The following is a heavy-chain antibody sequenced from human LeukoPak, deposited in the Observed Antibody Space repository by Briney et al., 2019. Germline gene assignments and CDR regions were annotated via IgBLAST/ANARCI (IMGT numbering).Heavy chain of an antibody. CDR1: GYTLTELS. V-gene: IGHV1-24*01. D-gene: IGHD5-18*01. Sequence: ASVKVSCKVSGYTLTELSMHWVRQAPGKGLEWMGGFDPEDGETIYAQKFQGRVTMTEDTSTDTAYMELSSLRSEDTAVYYCATVVSERGRYSYGSSYYYGMDVWGQGTTVTVSS. CDR2: FDPEDGET. CDR3: ATVVSERGRYSYGSSYYYGMDV. J-gene: IGHJ6*02.